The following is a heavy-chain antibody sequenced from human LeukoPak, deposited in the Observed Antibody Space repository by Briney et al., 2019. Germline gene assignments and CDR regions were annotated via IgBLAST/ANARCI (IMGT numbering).Heavy chain of an antibody. CDR3: ARSLRSDYYYDSSGGDAFDI. CDR1: GGSISSSTYY. J-gene: IGHJ3*02. D-gene: IGHD3-22*01. V-gene: IGHV4-39*01. Sequence: PSETLSLTCTVSGGSISSSTYYWGWTRQPPGKGLEWIGSIYYSGSTYYNPSLKSRVTISVDTSKNQFSLKLSSVTAADTAVYYCARSLRSDYYYDSSGGDAFDIWGQGTMVTVSS. CDR2: IYYSGST.